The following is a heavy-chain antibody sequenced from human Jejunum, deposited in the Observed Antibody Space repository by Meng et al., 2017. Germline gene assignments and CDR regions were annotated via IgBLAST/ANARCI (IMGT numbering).Heavy chain of an antibody. J-gene: IGHJ4*02. CDR2: INTNTGNA. Sequence: QVQLLQCESELKKPGASVKVSCKASGYTFSSQPLNWVRQAPGQGLEWIGWINTNTGNANYGPDFTGRFVFSLDTSVSTAYLQISSLSAEDTAVYYCARHTGNLGLDYWGQGTLVTVSS. D-gene: IGHD4-23*01. CDR1: GYTFSSQP. CDR3: ARHTGNLGLDY. V-gene: IGHV7-4-1*02.